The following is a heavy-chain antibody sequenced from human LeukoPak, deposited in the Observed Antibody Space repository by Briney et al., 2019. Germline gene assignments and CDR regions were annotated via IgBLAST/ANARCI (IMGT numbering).Heavy chain of an antibody. CDR1: GFTFSDYY. CDR3: ARDRGYSYGFGG. Sequence: GGSLRLSCAASGFTFSDYYMSWIRQAPGKGLEWVSYISSSSSYTNYADSVKGRFTISRDNAKNSLCLQMNSLRAEDTAVYYCARDRGYSYGFGGWGQGTLVTVSS. J-gene: IGHJ4*02. D-gene: IGHD5-18*01. V-gene: IGHV3-11*06. CDR2: ISSSSSYT.